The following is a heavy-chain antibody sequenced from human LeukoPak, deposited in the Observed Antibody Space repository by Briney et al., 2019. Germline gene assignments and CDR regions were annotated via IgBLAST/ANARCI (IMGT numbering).Heavy chain of an antibody. CDR1: GGSISSSSYY. D-gene: IGHD3-16*01. Sequence: SETLSLTCTVSGGSISSSSYYWGWIRQPPGKGLEWIGSIYYSGSTYYNPSLKSRVTISVDTSKNQFSLKLSSVTAADTAVYYCARGQKGGFFDYWGQGTLVTVSS. CDR3: ARGQKGGFFDY. V-gene: IGHV4-39*07. J-gene: IGHJ4*02. CDR2: IYYSGST.